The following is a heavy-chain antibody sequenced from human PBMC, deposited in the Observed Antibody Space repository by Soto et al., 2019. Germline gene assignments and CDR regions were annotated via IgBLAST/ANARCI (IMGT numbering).Heavy chain of an antibody. CDR2: INAEGNT. CDR3: ARGSNTAFDP. D-gene: IGHD2-21*02. J-gene: IGHJ5*02. Sequence: QPGGSLRLSCAASGFNFSPYWMHWVRQTPGKGLVWVSRINAEGNTIYADSVKGRFTISRDNAKNMLYLQMTSLRAEDTAVYFCARGSNTAFDPWGQGTLVTVSS. V-gene: IGHV3-74*01. CDR1: GFNFSPYW.